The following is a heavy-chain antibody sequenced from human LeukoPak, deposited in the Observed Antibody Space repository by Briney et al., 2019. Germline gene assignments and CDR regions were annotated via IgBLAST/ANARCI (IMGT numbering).Heavy chain of an antibody. Sequence: SETLSLTCTVSGGSIGSGSYYWSWIRQPAGKGLEWIGRIYTSGSTNYNPSLKSRVTISVDTSKNQFSLKLSSVTAADTAVYYCARDHIVVVPAAIYNWFDPWGQGTLVTVSS. V-gene: IGHV4-61*02. CDR3: ARDHIVVVPAAIYNWFDP. J-gene: IGHJ5*02. D-gene: IGHD2-2*01. CDR2: IYTSGST. CDR1: GGSIGSGSYY.